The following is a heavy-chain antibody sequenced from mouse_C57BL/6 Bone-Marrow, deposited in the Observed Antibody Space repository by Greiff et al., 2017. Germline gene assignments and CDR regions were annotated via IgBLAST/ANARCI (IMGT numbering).Heavy chain of an antibody. Sequence: EVQLVESGPGLVKPSQSLSLTCSVTGYSITSGYYWNWIRQFPGNKLEWMGYISYDGSNNYNPSLKNRISITRDTSKNQFFLKLNSVTTEDTATYYCAREAAQANYAMDYWGQGTSVTVSS. J-gene: IGHJ4*01. CDR1: GYSITSGYY. CDR2: ISYDGSN. V-gene: IGHV3-6*01. CDR3: AREAAQANYAMDY. D-gene: IGHD3-2*02.